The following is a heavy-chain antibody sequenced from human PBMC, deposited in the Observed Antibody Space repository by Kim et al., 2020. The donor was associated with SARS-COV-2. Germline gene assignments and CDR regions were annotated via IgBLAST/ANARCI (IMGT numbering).Heavy chain of an antibody. CDR1: GGTFSSYA. D-gene: IGHD2-15*01. CDR3: ARFCSGGSCYGFNYSYYGMDV. J-gene: IGHJ6*02. V-gene: IGHV1-69*13. Sequence: SVKVSCKASGGTFSSYAISWVRQAPGQGLEWMGGIIPIFGTANYAQKFQGRVTITADESTSTAYMELSSLRSEDTAVYYCARFCSGGSCYGFNYSYYGMDVWGQGTTVTVSS. CDR2: IIPIFGTA.